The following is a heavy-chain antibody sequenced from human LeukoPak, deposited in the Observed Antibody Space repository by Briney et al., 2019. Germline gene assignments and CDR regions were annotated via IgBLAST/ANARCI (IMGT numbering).Heavy chain of an antibody. CDR2: ISGSGGST. Sequence: QPGGSLRLSCAASGFTVSTNYMNWVRQAPGKGLEWVSAISGSGGSTYYADSVKGRFTISRDNSKNTLYLQMNSLRAEDTAVYYCAKGPVSYGGDFDYWGQGTLVTVSS. CDR1: GFTVSTNY. CDR3: AKGPVSYGGDFDY. J-gene: IGHJ4*02. V-gene: IGHV3-23*01. D-gene: IGHD2-21*01.